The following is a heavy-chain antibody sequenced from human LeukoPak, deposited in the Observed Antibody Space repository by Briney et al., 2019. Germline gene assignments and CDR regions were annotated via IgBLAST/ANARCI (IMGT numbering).Heavy chain of an antibody. CDR3: ARDLRSVSRSSGQALWLFSY. CDR2: INPNSGGT. Sequence: GASVKVSCKASGYTFTGYYMHWVRQAPGQGLEWMGWINPNSGGTNYAQKFQGRVTMTRDTSISTAYMELSRLRSDDTAVYYCARDLRSVSRSSGQALWLFSYWGQETLVTVSS. CDR1: GYTFTGYY. D-gene: IGHD2-21*01. V-gene: IGHV1-2*02. J-gene: IGHJ4*02.